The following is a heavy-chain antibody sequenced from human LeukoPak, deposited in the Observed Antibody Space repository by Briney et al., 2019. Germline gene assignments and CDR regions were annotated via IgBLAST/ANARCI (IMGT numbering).Heavy chain of an antibody. CDR2: IDQDGSEK. Sequence: GGSLRLSCTASGFTFSNYYMSWVRQAPGKGLEWVANIDQDGSEKYYVDSLKGRFTISRDNAKNSLYLQMNSLRAEDTAVYYCARMWIQLWPFDFWGQGTLVTVSS. CDR1: GFTFSNYY. D-gene: IGHD5-18*01. V-gene: IGHV3-7*03. J-gene: IGHJ4*02. CDR3: ARMWIQLWPFDF.